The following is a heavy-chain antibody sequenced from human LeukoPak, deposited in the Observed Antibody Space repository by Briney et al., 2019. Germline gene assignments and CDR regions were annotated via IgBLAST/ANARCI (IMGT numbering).Heavy chain of an antibody. V-gene: IGHV1-2*04. J-gene: IGHJ5*02. CDR3: GRGNKSFDP. Sequence: ASVKVSCKASGYTFTGYYVHWVRQAPGQGLEWMGWINPNTGGTNYAQKFQGWVTMTKDTSTNAAYMELNKLTSDDTAVYYCGRGNKSFDPWGQGTLVTVSS. CDR2: INPNTGGT. CDR1: GYTFTGYY.